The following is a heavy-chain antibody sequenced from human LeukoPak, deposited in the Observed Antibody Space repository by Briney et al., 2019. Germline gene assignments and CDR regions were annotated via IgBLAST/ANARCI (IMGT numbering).Heavy chain of an antibody. Sequence: SETLSLTCTVSGGSISSSTYYWGWIRQPPGKGLEWIGSIYYGGSTYYNPSLKSRVTISVDTSKNQFSLKLSSVTAADTAAYYCARGPRFGELLWHWFDPWGQETLVTVSS. V-gene: IGHV4-39*07. CDR1: GGSISSSTYY. CDR3: ARGPRFGELLWHWFDP. D-gene: IGHD3-10*01. J-gene: IGHJ5*02. CDR2: IYYGGST.